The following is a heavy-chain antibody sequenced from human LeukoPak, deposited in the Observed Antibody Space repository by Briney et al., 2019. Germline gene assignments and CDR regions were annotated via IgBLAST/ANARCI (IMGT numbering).Heavy chain of an antibody. J-gene: IGHJ4*02. V-gene: IGHV4-38-2*02. Sequence: SETLSLTCTVSGYSISTGYYWDWIRQPPGKGLEWIGTFYHGGSTNYNPSLKSRVTISVDTSKNQFSLKLSSVTAADTAVYYCARGRFRIAVAGPFDYWGQGTLVTVSS. CDR3: ARGRFRIAVAGPFDY. CDR2: FYHGGST. D-gene: IGHD6-19*01. CDR1: GYSISTGYY.